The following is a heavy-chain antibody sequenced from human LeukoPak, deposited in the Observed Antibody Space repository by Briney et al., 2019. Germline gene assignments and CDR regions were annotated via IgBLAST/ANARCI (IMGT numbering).Heavy chain of an antibody. J-gene: IGHJ4*02. D-gene: IGHD2-15*01. V-gene: IGHV3-30-3*01. CDR3: ARSSRILSYYFDY. CDR1: GFTLYSYA. CDR2: ISYDGSNK. Sequence: PGGSLRLSRAASGFTLYSYAMFWGPPAPGEGLGGVAVISYDGSNKYYAESVKGRFTISRDNSKNTVYLQMNSLRAEDTAVYYCARSSRILSYYFDYWGQGILVTVSS.